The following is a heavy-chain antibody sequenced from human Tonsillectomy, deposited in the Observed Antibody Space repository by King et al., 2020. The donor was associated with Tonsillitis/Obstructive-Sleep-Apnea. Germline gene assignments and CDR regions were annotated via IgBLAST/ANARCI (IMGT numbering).Heavy chain of an antibody. D-gene: IGHD3-3*01. CDR3: AKSSGVVITEYYFDY. CDR1: GFTFDDYT. CDR2: ISWEGDST. V-gene: IGHV3-43*01. J-gene: IGHJ4*02. Sequence: VQLVESGGVVVQPGGSLRLSCAASGFTFDDYTMHWVRHAPGGGLEWVSLISWEGDSTYYADSVKGRFTNSRDNSKNSLYLQMNSLRTGDTALYYCAKSSGVVITEYYFDYCGQGTLVTVSS.